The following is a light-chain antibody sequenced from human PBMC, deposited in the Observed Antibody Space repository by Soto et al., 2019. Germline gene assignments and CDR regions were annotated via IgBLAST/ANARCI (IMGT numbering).Light chain of an antibody. CDR2: LNNDGSH. Sequence: QPVLTQSPSASASLGASVKLTCTLSSGHSTYAIAWHQQQPDKGPRYLMKLNNDGSHTKGDGIPDRFSGSTSGAERYLTISGLQSEDEADYYCQTWGTGIPVFGGGTKLTVL. J-gene: IGLJ2*01. CDR1: SGHSTYA. V-gene: IGLV4-69*01. CDR3: QTWGTGIPV.